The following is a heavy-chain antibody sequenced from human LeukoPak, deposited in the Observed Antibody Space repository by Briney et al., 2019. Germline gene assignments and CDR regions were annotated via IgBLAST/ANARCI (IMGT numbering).Heavy chain of an antibody. CDR3: ARRKGNSDYFDF. CDR1: GGSFSNYY. CDR2: IDHRGST. Sequence: SETLSLTCAVYGGSFSNYYWTWIRQPPGKGLEWIGEIDHRGSTNSNPSLKSRVTISVDTSKNQFSLNLRSVTAADTAVYFCARRKGNSDYFDFWGQGTLGTVSS. V-gene: IGHV4-34*01. D-gene: IGHD4-23*01. J-gene: IGHJ4*02.